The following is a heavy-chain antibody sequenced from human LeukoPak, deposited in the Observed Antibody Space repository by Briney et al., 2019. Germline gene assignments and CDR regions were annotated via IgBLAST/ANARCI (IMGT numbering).Heavy chain of an antibody. J-gene: IGHJ3*02. Sequence: ASVKVSCKASGYSFTTYGLSWVRQAPGQGLEWMGRISGYNGNTKYAKKFQGRVTMTRDTSTNTAYMELRSLRYDDTGVYYCARDEFYGSASAGDDGFDMWGQGTMVTVS. CDR3: ARDEFYGSASAGDDGFDM. V-gene: IGHV1-18*01. D-gene: IGHD3-10*01. CDR1: GYSFTTYG. CDR2: ISGYNGNT.